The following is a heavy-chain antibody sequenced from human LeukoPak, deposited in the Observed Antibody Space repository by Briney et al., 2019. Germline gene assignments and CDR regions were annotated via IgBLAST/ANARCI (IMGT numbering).Heavy chain of an antibody. Sequence: PPGGSLRFSCAASGFTFNSYAMSWVRQAPGKGLEWVSAISGSGGSTYYADSMRGRFTISRDNSKNTLYLQMNSLRAEDTAVYYCAKTPGYTTVTSHDYWGQGTLVTVSS. D-gene: IGHD4-17*01. V-gene: IGHV3-23*01. CDR3: AKTPGYTTVTSHDY. CDR2: ISGSGGST. J-gene: IGHJ4*02. CDR1: GFTFNSYA.